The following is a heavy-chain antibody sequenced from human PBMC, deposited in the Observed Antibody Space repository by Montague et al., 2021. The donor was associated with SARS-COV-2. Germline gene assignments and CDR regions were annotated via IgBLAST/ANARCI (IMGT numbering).Heavy chain of an antibody. CDR2: THYMSKWYN. CDR1: GDSVASNSPA. V-gene: IGHV6-1*01. Sequence: CAISGDSVASNSPACKSIKHSPSLHLQWLVRTHYMSKWYNDYAVSVKSRITINPDTSKNQFSLQLNSVTPEDTAVYYCARDDPYCTNGVCYTGNWFDPWGQGTLVTVSS. D-gene: IGHD2-8*01. CDR3: ARDDPYCTNGVCYTGNWFDP. J-gene: IGHJ5*02.